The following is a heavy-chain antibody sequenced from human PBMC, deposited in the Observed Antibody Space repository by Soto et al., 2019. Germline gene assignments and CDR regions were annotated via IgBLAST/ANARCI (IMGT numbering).Heavy chain of an antibody. CDR2: ISYDGSNK. D-gene: IGHD2-2*01. CDR1: GFTFSSYA. Sequence: QVQLVESGGGVVQPGRSLRLSCAASGFTFSSYAMHWVRQALGKGLEWVAVISYDGSNKFYADSVKGRFTISRDNSKNTRYLQMNSLRAEDTAVYYCARARLDTPALDYWGQGTLVTVSS. V-gene: IGHV3-30-3*01. CDR3: ARARLDTPALDY. J-gene: IGHJ4*02.